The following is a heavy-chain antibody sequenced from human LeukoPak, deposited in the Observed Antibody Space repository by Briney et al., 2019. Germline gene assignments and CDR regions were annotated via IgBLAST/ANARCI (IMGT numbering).Heavy chain of an antibody. Sequence: GGSLRLSCAASGFTLSSYSMSWVRQAPGKGLEWVSSISSSSSYIHCTDSVKGRFTISRDNTKKSLYLQMNSLRAEDTAVYYCARDRYDRSGYYDYWGQGTLVTVSS. CDR2: ISSSSSYI. V-gene: IGHV3-21*01. CDR1: GFTLSSYS. D-gene: IGHD3-22*01. J-gene: IGHJ4*02. CDR3: ARDRYDRSGYYDY.